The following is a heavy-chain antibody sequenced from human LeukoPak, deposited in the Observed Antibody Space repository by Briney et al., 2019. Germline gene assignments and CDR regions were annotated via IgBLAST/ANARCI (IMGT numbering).Heavy chain of an antibody. V-gene: IGHV4-59*01. CDR3: TRRATGPEY. CDR2: IYSSGST. Sequence: SETLSLTCTVSGGSITSYYWSWVRQPPGKGLEWIGYIYSSGSTNYNPSLKSRVTISVDTSKNQFSLKLNSVTASDTAVYYCTRRATGPEYWGQGTLVTVSS. J-gene: IGHJ4*02. D-gene: IGHD1-1*01. CDR1: GGSITSYY.